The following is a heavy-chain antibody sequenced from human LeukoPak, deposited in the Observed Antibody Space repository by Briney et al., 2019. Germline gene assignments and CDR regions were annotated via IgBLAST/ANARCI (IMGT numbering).Heavy chain of an antibody. CDR1: GGSFSGYY. CDR3: ARPYLPYSSSWYIAY. V-gene: IGHV4-34*01. J-gene: IGHJ4*02. CDR2: INHSGST. Sequence: SETLSLTCAVYGGSFSGYYWSWIRQPPGKGLEWIGEINHSGSTNYNPSLKSRVTISVDTSKNQFSLKLSSVTAADTAVYYCARPYLPYSSSWYIAYWGQGTLVTVSS. D-gene: IGHD6-13*01.